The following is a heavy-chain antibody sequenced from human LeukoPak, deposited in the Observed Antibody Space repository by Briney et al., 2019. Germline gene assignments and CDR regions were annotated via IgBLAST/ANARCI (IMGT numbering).Heavy chain of an antibody. V-gene: IGHV3-23*01. CDR3: AKDRSTTSYYYYGMDV. CDR2: INSNSVNT. CDR1: GFLFETFV. Sequence: GGSLKLSCAASGFLFETFVMSWVRQAPGKGLEWVSSINSNSVNTYYADSVKGRFTISRDNSKNTLYLQMNSLRAEDTAVYYCAKDRSTTSYYYYGMDVWGQGTTVTVSS. D-gene: IGHD2-2*01. J-gene: IGHJ6*02.